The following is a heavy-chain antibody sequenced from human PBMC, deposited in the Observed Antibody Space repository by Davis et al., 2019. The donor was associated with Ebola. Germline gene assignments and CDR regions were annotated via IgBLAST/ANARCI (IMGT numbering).Heavy chain of an antibody. Sequence: PGGSLRLSCTDSVITFSSYAMTWVRQAPGKELEWVSAISGSGGSTYYADAVKGRFTISRDNSKNTLSLQMNSLRTDDTAVYYCAREGYSAFDIWGQGTMVTVSS. J-gene: IGHJ3*02. V-gene: IGHV3-23*01. CDR1: VITFSSYA. CDR3: AREGYSAFDI. CDR2: ISGSGGST. D-gene: IGHD2-15*01.